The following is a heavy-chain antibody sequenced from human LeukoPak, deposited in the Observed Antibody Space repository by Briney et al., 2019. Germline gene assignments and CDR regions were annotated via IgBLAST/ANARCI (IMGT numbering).Heavy chain of an antibody. CDR3: ARDIGVVHGVYYMDV. V-gene: IGHV3-7*01. D-gene: IGHD3-3*01. CDR1: GVTFSNYW. CDR2: IKQDGSEK. Sequence: PGGSLRLSCAASGVTFSNYWMTWVRQAPGKGLEWVADIKQDGSEKLYVNSVRGRFTISRDNAKMSLFLQMNSLRAEDTAVYYCARDIGVVHGVYYMDVWGKGTTVTVS. J-gene: IGHJ6*03.